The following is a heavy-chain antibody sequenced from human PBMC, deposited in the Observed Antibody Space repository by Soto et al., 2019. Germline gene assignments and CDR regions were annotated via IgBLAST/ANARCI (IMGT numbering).Heavy chain of an antibody. Sequence: QLQLQESGPGLVKPSETLSLTCTVSGGSISSSSYYWDWIRQPPGKGLEWIGSIYYSGSTSYNPSRKGRVTISVDTSMNQCSLKLSSATAADTAVYFCAASRPWGELRAGWFDPWGQGTLVTVSS. J-gene: IGHJ5*02. D-gene: IGHD3-16*01. CDR2: IYYSGST. V-gene: IGHV4-39*01. CDR1: GGSISSSSYY. CDR3: AASRPWGELRAGWFDP.